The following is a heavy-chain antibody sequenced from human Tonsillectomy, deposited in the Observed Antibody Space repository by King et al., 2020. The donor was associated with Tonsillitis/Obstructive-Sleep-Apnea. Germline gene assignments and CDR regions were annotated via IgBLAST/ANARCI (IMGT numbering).Heavy chain of an antibody. CDR3: ARHSLGCCGYCYLFDY. Sequence: QLQESGPGLVKPSETLSLTCTVSGGSISSYYWSWIRQPPGKGLEWIGYIYYSGSTNYNPSLKSRVTRSVDTSKNQFSLKLSSVTAADTAVYYCARHSLGCCGYCYLFDYWAQGTLVTVSS. V-gene: IGHV4-59*01. CDR1: GGSISSYY. J-gene: IGHJ4*02. D-gene: IGHD2-21*01. CDR2: IYYSGST.